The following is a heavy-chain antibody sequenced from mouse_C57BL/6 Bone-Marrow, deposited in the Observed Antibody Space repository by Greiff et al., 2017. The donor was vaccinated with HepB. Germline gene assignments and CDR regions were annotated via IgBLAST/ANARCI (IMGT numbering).Heavy chain of an antibody. Sequence: EVMLVESGGGLVQPGESLKLSCESNEYEFPSHDMSWVRKTPEKRLELVAAINSDGGSTYYPDTMERRFIISRDNTKKTPYLQMSRLRSEDTALYYCERRGRGYARDYWGQGTSVTVCS. V-gene: IGHV5-2*03. CDR1: EYEFPSHD. CDR2: INSDGGST. CDR3: ERRGRGYARDY. J-gene: IGHJ4*01.